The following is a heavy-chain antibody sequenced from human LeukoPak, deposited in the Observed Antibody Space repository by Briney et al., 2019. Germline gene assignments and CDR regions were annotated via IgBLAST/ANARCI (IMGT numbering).Heavy chain of an antibody. CDR1: GFTFTNYW. V-gene: IGHV3-7*01. D-gene: IGHD2-2*01. J-gene: IGHJ4*02. CDR2: IKQDGSQK. CDR3: ARVYTKEYQLPPLDY. Sequence: PGGSLRLSCVASGFTFTNYWMNWVRQAPGKGLEWVASIKQDGSQKSYVDSVKGRFTISRDNAKNTLYLQMNSLRAEDTAVYYCARVYTKEYQLPPLDYWGQGTLVTVSS.